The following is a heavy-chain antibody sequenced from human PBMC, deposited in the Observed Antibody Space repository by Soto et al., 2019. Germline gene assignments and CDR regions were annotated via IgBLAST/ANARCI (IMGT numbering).Heavy chain of an antibody. Sequence: GGSLRLSCAASGFTFSSYSMNWVRQAPGKGLEWVSSISSSSSYIYYADSVKGRFTISRDNAKNSLYLQMNSLRAEDTAVYYCARDIVVVVATPRFDYWGQGTLVTVSS. CDR1: GFTFSSYS. D-gene: IGHD2-15*01. J-gene: IGHJ4*02. CDR3: ARDIVVVVATPRFDY. V-gene: IGHV3-21*01. CDR2: ISSSSSYI.